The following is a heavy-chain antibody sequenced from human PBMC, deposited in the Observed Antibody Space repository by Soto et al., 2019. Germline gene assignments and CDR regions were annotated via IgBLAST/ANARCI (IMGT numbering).Heavy chain of an antibody. V-gene: IGHV1-69*01. CDR3: ARLQGSSTSLEIYYYYYYGMDV. CDR1: RGTFSSYA. Sequence: QVQLVQSGAEVKKHGSSVKVSCKASRGTFSSYAISWVRQAPGQGLEWMGGIIPISGTANYEQKFQGRVTITADESTSTAYMELSSLRSDDTAVYYCARLQGSSTSLEIYYYYYYGMDVWGQGTTVTVSS. D-gene: IGHD2-2*01. CDR2: IIPISGTA. J-gene: IGHJ6*02.